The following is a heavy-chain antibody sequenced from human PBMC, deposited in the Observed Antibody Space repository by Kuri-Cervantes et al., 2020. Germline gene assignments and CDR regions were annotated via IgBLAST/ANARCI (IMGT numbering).Heavy chain of an antibody. CDR1: GFTFSSYS. V-gene: IGHV3-33*08. CDR3: AGGLRFLGWFDDYYMDV. D-gene: IGHD3-3*01. CDR2: IWYDGSNK. Sequence: GGSLRLSCAASGFTFSSYSMNWVRQAPGKGLEWVAVIWYDGSNKYYADSVKGRFTISRDNSKNTLDLQMNSLRAEDTAVYYCAGGLRFLGWFDDYYMDVWGKGTTVTVSS. J-gene: IGHJ6*03.